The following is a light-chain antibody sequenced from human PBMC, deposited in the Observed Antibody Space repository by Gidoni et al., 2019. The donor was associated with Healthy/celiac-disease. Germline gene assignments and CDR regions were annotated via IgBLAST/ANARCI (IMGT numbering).Light chain of an antibody. J-gene: IGKJ2*01. V-gene: IGKV4-1*01. CDR2: WAS. Sequence: DIVMTQSPDSLAVSLGERATINCKSSQSVLYSSNNKNYFAWYQQKPGQPPKLLIYWASTRESGVPDRFSGSGSGTDFTLTISSLQAEDVAVYSCQQYYSTPGNNTFGQXTKLEIK. CDR3: QQYYSTPGNNT. CDR1: QSVLYSSNNKNY.